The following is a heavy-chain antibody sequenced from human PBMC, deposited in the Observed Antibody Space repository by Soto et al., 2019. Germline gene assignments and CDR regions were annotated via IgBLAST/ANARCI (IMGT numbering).Heavy chain of an antibody. CDR2: IYHSGYT. V-gene: IGHV4-30-2*01. D-gene: IGHD1-7*01. Sequence: SETLSLTCAVSGGSISSGGYSWNWIRQPPGKGLEWIGYIYHSGYTPYNPSLKSRVTISVDKSKNQFSLRLSSVSAAYTAVYYCARDSLTGNYFDPWGQGTLVTVSS. J-gene: IGHJ5*02. CDR3: ARDSLTGNYFDP. CDR1: GGSISSGGYS.